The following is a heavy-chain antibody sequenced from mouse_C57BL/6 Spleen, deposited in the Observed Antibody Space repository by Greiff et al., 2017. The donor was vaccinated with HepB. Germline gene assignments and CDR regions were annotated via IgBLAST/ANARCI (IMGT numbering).Heavy chain of an antibody. Sequence: DVKLVESGGGLVKPGGSLKLSCAASGFTFSSYAMSWVRQTPEKRLEWVATISDGGSYTYYPDNVKGRFTISRDNAKNNLYLQMSHLKSEDTAMYYCARDRVTTVGGYFDVWGTGTTVTVSS. CDR1: GFTFSSYA. V-gene: IGHV5-4*01. CDR3: ARDRVTTVGGYFDV. J-gene: IGHJ1*03. CDR2: ISDGGSYT. D-gene: IGHD1-1*01.